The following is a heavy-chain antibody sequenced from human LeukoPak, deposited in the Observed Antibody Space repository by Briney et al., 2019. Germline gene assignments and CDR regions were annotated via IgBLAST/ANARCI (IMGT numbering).Heavy chain of an antibody. D-gene: IGHD1-14*01. Sequence: PSETLSLTFTVSGGSISSGDYYWSWIRQPPGKGLEWIGYIYYSGSTYYNPSLKSRVTISVDTSKNQFSLRLTSLTASDTAVYYCARTDRAALDYWGQGTLVTVSS. CDR3: ARTDRAALDY. J-gene: IGHJ4*02. CDR2: IYYSGST. CDR1: GGSISSGDYY. V-gene: IGHV4-30-4*01.